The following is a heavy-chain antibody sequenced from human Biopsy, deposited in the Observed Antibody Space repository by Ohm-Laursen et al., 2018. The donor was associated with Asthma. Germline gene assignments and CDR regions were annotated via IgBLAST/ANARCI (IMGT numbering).Heavy chain of an antibody. CDR2: LNSAFGTT. CDR1: GGTFNTYV. J-gene: IGHJ4*02. D-gene: IGHD2-2*01. V-gene: IGHV1-69*01. Sequence: SSVKVSCKSLGGTFNTYVIGWVRKAPGQGLERMGGLNSAFGTTPYPQKFQDRVTITADDSTSTVYMELSSLRSEDTAVYYCARKAGSCISRTCYSLDFWGQGTLVTVSS. CDR3: ARKAGSCISRTCYSLDF.